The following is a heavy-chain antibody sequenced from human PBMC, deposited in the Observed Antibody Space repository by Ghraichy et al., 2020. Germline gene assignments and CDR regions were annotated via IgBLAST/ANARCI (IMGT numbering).Heavy chain of an antibody. CDR2: INSDGSSI. V-gene: IGHV3-74*01. CDR1: GFTFSSYW. Sequence: GGSLRLSCVGSGFTFSSYWMHWVRQAPGKGLVWVSRINSDGSSISYADSVKGRFTFSRDNAKNTLYLQMNSLRADDTAVYYCARGGPEYCSGGSCYAGDYWGQGTLVTVSS. J-gene: IGHJ4*02. D-gene: IGHD2-15*01. CDR3: ARGGPEYCSGGSCYAGDY.